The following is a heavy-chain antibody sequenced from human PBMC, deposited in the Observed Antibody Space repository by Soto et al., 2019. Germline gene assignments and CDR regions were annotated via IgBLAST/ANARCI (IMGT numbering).Heavy chain of an antibody. CDR3: ARSTGTGTTAFDI. CDR2: INPNSGGT. J-gene: IGHJ3*02. V-gene: IGHV1-2*02. CDR1: GYTFTGYY. D-gene: IGHD1-1*01. Sequence: QVQLVQSGAEVKKPGASVKVSCKASGYTFTGYYMHWVRQAPGQGLEWMGWINPNSGGTNYAQKFQGGVTMTRDPSISTAYMELRRLRSDDTAVYYCARSTGTGTTAFDIWGQGTMVTVSS.